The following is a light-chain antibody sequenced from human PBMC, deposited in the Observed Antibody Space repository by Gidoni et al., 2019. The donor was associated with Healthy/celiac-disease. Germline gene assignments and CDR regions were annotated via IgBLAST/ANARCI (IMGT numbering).Light chain of an antibody. Sequence: NFMLTQPHSVSESPGKTVTISCTRSSGSIASNYVQWYQQRPGSSPTTVIYEDNQRPSGVPDRFSGSIDSSSNSASLTISGLKTEDEADYYCQSYDSTRVFGGGTKLXV. CDR3: QSYDSTRV. CDR1: SGSIASNY. J-gene: IGLJ3*02. V-gene: IGLV6-57*01. CDR2: EDN.